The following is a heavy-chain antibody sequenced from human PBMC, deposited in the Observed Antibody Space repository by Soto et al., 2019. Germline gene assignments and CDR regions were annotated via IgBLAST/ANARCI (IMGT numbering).Heavy chain of an antibody. D-gene: IGHD2-21*02. CDR2: ISSNGGST. Sequence: GGSLRLSCAASGFTFSSYAMHWVRQAPGKGLEYVSAISSNGGSTYYANSVKGRFTISRDKSKNTLYLQVNSLRAEDTAVYYCAKDKVPVVVTAPFDYWGQGTLVTVSS. CDR1: GFTFSSYA. V-gene: IGHV3-64*01. CDR3: AKDKVPVVVTAPFDY. J-gene: IGHJ4*02.